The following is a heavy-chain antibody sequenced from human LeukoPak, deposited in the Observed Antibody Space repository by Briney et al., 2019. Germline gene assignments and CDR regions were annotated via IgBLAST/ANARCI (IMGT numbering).Heavy chain of an antibody. CDR1: GFTFSSYW. CDR3: AKGLGTGSVLARPLHY. D-gene: IGHD3-10*01. V-gene: IGHV3-30*18. J-gene: IGHJ4*02. CDR2: ISSDGYRT. Sequence: QSGGSLRLSCAASGFTFSSYWMSWVRQAPDKGLQWVAVISSDGYRTDYPDSVRGRFTISRDNFKNTVDLQMISVTAEDTAMYFCAKGLGTGSVLARPLHYWGQGTLATVSS.